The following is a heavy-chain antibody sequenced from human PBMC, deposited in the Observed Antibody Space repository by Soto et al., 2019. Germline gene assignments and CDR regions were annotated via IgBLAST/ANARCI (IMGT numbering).Heavy chain of an antibody. D-gene: IGHD2-2*02. V-gene: IGHV4-30-4*08. CDR2: IYYSGST. Sequence: SETLSLTCTVSGASIINNHYYWNFIRQPPGKGLEWIGYIYYSGSTSYNPSLESRLTISIDTSRNQFSLELSSVTAADTAVYYCARAHPYTVGTTALQGWFDPWGHGTLVTVSS. J-gene: IGHJ5*02. CDR1: GASIINNHYY. CDR3: ARAHPYTVGTTALQGWFDP.